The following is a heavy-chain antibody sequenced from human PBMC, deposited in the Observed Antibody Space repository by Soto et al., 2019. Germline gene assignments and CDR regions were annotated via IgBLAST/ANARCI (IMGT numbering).Heavy chain of an antibody. CDR1: GFTFSSYA. CDR3: ASPYGDYSLLLPALDY. CDR2: ISYDGSNK. D-gene: IGHD4-17*01. J-gene: IGHJ4*02. Sequence: QVQLVESGGGVVQPGRSLRLSCAASGFTFSSYAMNWVRQAPGKGLEWVAVISYDGSNKYYADSVKGRFTISRDNSKNTLYLQLNSLRAEDTAGYDRASPYGDYSLLLPALDYRGQGTLVPVSS. V-gene: IGHV3-30-3*01.